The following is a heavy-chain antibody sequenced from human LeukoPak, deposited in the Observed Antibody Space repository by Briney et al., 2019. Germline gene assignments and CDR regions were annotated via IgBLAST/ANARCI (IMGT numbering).Heavy chain of an antibody. CDR3: ARGIVGADDAFDI. Sequence: PGGSLRLSCAASGFTLSSYWMSWVRQAPGKGLEWVANIKQDGSEKYYVDSVKGRFTISRDNAKNSLYLQMNSLRAEDTAVYYCARGIVGADDAFDIWGQGTMVTVSS. D-gene: IGHD1-26*01. J-gene: IGHJ3*02. CDR1: GFTLSSYW. V-gene: IGHV3-7*01. CDR2: IKQDGSEK.